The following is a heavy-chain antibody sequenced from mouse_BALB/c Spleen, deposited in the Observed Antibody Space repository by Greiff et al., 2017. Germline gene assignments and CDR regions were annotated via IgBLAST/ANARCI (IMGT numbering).Heavy chain of an antibody. D-gene: IGHD4-1*01. CDR3: ARELTGYFDY. J-gene: IGHJ2*01. Sequence: EVQLVESGGGLVQPGGSRKLSCAASGFTFSSFGMHWVRQAPEKGLEWVAYISSGSSTIYYADTVKGRFTISRDNPKNTLFLQMTSLRSEDTAMYYCARELTGYFDYWGQGTTLTVSS. CDR1: GFTFSSFG. V-gene: IGHV5-17*02. CDR2: ISSGSSTI.